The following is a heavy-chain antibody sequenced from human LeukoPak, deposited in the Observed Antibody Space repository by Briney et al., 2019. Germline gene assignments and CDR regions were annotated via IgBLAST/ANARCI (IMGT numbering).Heavy chain of an antibody. CDR2: IYYSGST. J-gene: IGHJ3*02. CDR3: ARVADYYDSSGYFLPSFDI. Sequence: SETLSLTCTVSGGSISSYYWSWIRQPPGKGLEWIGYIYYSGSTNYNPSLKSRVTISVDTSKNQFSLKLSSVTAADTAVYYCARVADYYDSSGYFLPSFDIWGQGTMVTVSS. CDR1: GGSISSYY. V-gene: IGHV4-59*01. D-gene: IGHD3-22*01.